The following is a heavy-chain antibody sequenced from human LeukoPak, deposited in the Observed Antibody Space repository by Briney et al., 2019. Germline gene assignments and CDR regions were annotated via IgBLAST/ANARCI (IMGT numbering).Heavy chain of an antibody. J-gene: IGHJ4*02. Sequence: GGSLRLSCAASGFTVSSNYMSWVRQAPGKGLEWVSVIYSGSSTYYADSVKGRFTISRDNSKNTLYLQMNSLRAEDTAVYYCASSYCSSTSCYLGFDYWGQGTLVTVSS. CDR2: IYSGSST. CDR1: GFTVSSNY. CDR3: ASSYCSSTSCYLGFDY. V-gene: IGHV3-53*01. D-gene: IGHD2-2*01.